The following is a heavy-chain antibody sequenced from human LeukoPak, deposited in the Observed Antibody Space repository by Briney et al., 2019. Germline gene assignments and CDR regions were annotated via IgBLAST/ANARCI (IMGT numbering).Heavy chain of an antibody. J-gene: IGHJ4*02. CDR3: ARVLDR. V-gene: IGHV3-74*01. CDR2: ISSDGSTT. CDR1: GFTFSSYW. Sequence: PGGSLRLSCAASGFTFSSYWMHWARQATGKGLVWVSRISSDGSTTSYADSVKGRFTISRDNAKNTLYLQMNSLKAEDTAVYYCARVLDRWGQGTLVTVSS.